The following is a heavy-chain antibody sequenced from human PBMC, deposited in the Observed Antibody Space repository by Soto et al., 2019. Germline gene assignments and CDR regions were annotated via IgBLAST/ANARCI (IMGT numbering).Heavy chain of an antibody. D-gene: IGHD2-15*01. CDR1: GYTFTSYA. J-gene: IGHJ5*02. Sequence: ASVKVSCKASGYTFTSYAMHWVRQAPGQRLEWMGWINAGNGNTKYSQKFQGRVTITRDTSASTAYMELSSLRSEDTAVYYCARGSGGNGYNWFDPWGQGTLVTVSS. V-gene: IGHV1-3*01. CDR2: INAGNGNT. CDR3: ARGSGGNGYNWFDP.